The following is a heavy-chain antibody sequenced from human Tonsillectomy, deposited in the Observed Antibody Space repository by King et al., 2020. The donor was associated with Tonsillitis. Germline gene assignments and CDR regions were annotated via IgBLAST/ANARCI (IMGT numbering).Heavy chain of an antibody. CDR2: INHSGST. V-gene: IGHV4-34*01. CDR3: AREIGFGELAMDY. J-gene: IGHJ4*02. CDR1: GGSFSGYY. Sequence: VQLQQWGAGLLKPSETLSLTCAVYGGSFSGYYWSWIRHPPVKGLEWIGEINHSGSTNYNPSLKSRVTISVDTSKNQFSLKLSSVTAADTAVYYCAREIGFGELAMDYWGQGTLVTVSS. D-gene: IGHD3-10*01.